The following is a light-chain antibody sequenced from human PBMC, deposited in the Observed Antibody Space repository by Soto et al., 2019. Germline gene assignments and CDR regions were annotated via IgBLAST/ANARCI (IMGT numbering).Light chain of an antibody. Sequence: EIVLTQSPGTLSVSPGERATLSCRASQSVTTRLAWYQRKPGQGPRLLIYDASTRATGIAARISGSGSGTEFTLTISSLQSEDFAIYYCQQYNNWPWTFGQGTKVDI. V-gene: IGKV3-15*01. J-gene: IGKJ1*01. CDR2: DAS. CDR3: QQYNNWPWT. CDR1: QSVTTR.